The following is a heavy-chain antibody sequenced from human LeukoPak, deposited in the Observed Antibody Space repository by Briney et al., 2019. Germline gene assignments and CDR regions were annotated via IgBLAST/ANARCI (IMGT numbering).Heavy chain of an antibody. CDR2: IYYSGST. V-gene: IGHV4-31*03. Sequence: SETLSLTCTVSGVSISSGGYYWSWIRQHPGKGLEWIGYIYYSGSTYYNPSLKSRVTISVDTSKNQFSLKLSSVTAADTAVYYCAIGGDIWTGEEYYFDFWGQGTLVTVSS. D-gene: IGHD3-9*01. J-gene: IGHJ4*02. CDR3: AIGGDIWTGEEYYFDF. CDR1: GVSISSGGYY.